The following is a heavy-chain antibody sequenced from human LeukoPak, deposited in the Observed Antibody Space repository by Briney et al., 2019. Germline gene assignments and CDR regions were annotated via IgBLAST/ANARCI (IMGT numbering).Heavy chain of an antibody. CDR3: ARSIMITFGGVIPHYFDY. V-gene: IGHV4-39*01. Sequence: SETLSLTCTVSGGSISSSSYYWGWIRQPPGKGLEWNGSIYYSGSTYYNPSLKSRVTISVDTSKNQFSLKLSSVTAADTAVYYCARSIMITFGGVIPHYFDYFGQGTLVTVSS. D-gene: IGHD3-16*02. CDR2: IYYSGST. CDR1: GGSISSSSYY. J-gene: IGHJ4*02.